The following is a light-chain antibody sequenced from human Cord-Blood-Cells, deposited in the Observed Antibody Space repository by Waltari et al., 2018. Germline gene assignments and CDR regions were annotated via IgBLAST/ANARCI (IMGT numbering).Light chain of an antibody. CDR3: SSYTSSSTLV. J-gene: IGLJ3*02. V-gene: IGLV2-14*01. Sequence: QSALTQPASVSGSPGQSITISCTGTSSDVGGYNYVSWYQQHPRKAPKLMSYEVSNRPSGVSNRFSGSKSGNTASLTISGLQAEDEADYYCSSYTSSSTLVFGGGTKLTVL. CDR1: SSDVGGYNY. CDR2: EVS.